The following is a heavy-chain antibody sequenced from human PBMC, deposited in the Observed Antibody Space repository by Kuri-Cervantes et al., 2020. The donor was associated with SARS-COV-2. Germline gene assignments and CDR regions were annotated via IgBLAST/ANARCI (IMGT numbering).Heavy chain of an antibody. CDR2: IYHSGST. CDR3: ARGRGTYSSGWYPFDY. J-gene: IGHJ4*02. CDR1: GGSISSSSYY. Sequence: SETLSLTCTVSGGSISSSSYYWGWIRQPPGKGLEWIGSIYHSGSTNYNPSLKSRVTISVDTSKNQFSLKLSSVTAADTAVYYCARGRGTYSSGWYPFDYWGQGTLVTVSS. V-gene: IGHV4-39*07. D-gene: IGHD6-19*01.